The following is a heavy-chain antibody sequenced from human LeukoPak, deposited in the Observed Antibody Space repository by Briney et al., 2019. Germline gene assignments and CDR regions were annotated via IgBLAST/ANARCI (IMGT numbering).Heavy chain of an antibody. J-gene: IGHJ5*02. V-gene: IGHV3-21*01. CDR3: AREGVPAAIDQPNWFDP. Sequence: GGSLRLSCAASGFTFSSYSMNWVRQAPGKGLEWVSSISSSSSYIYYADSVKGRFTISRDNAKNSLYLQMNSLRAEDTAVYYCAREGVPAAIDQPNWFDPWGQGTLVTVSS. CDR2: ISSSSSYI. CDR1: GFTFSSYS. D-gene: IGHD2-2*01.